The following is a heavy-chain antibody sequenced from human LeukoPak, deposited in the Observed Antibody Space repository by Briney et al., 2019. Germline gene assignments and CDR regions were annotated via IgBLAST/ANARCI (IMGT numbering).Heavy chain of an antibody. Sequence: GESLKISCKGSGYSFTSYWIGWVRQMPRKGMEWMGIIYPGDSETRYSPSFQGQVTISADKSISTAYLQWSSLKASDTATYYCARRLGGYYDSSGLLDYWGQGTLVTVSS. CDR1: GYSFTSYW. D-gene: IGHD3-22*01. CDR2: IYPGDSET. J-gene: IGHJ4*02. V-gene: IGHV5-51*01. CDR3: ARRLGGYYDSSGLLDY.